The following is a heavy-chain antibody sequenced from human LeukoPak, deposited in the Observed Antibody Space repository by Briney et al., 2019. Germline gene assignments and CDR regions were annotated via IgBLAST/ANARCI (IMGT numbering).Heavy chain of an antibody. V-gene: IGHV3-9*01. CDR3: AKGPGIAVAGIFIGFDEDAFDI. D-gene: IGHD6-19*01. J-gene: IGHJ3*02. CDR1: GFTFRSYG. CDR2: ISWNSGSI. Sequence: PGGSLRLSCAGSGFTFRSYGMHWVRQAPGKGLEWVSGISWNSGSIGYADSVKGRFTISRDNAKNSLYLQMNSLRAEDTALYYCAKGPGIAVAGIFIGFDEDAFDIWGQGTMVTVSS.